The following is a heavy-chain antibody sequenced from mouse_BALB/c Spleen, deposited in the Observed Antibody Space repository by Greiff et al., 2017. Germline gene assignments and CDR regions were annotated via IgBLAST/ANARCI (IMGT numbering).Heavy chain of an antibody. V-gene: IGHV7-3*02. CDR2: IRNKANGYTT. Sequence: EVQVVESGGGLVQPGGSLRLSCATSGFTFTDYYMSWVRQPPGKALEWLGFIRNKANGYTTEYSASVKGRFTISRDNSQSILYLQMNTLRAEDSATYYCARADYYDSSYVDWYFDVWGAGTTVTVSS. J-gene: IGHJ1*01. CDR1: GFTFTDYY. CDR3: ARADYYDSSYVDWYFDV. D-gene: IGHD1-1*01.